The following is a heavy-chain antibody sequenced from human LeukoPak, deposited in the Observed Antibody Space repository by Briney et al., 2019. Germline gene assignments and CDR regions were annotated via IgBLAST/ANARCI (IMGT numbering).Heavy chain of an antibody. CDR3: ARDLDHYYDSSRHFDY. CDR2: INPNSGGT. D-gene: IGHD3-22*01. V-gene: IGHV1-2*06. CDR1: GYTFTGYY. Sequence: ASVKVSCKASGYTFTGYYMHWVRQAHGRGLEWMGRINPNSGGTNYAQKFQGRVTMTRDTSISTAYMELSRLRSDDTAVYYCARDLDHYYDSSRHFDYWGQGTLVTVSS. J-gene: IGHJ4*02.